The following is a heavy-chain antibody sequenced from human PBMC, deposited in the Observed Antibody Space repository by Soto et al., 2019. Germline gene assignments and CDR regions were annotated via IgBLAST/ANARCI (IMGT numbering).Heavy chain of an antibody. CDR1: GVSISSSSYY. Sequence: SETLSLTCTVSGVSISSSSYYWGWIRQPPGKGLEWIGSIYYSGSTYYNPSLKSRVTISVDTSKNQFSLKLSSVTAADTAVYYCARQVAGIAAAANYYYYGMDVWGQGTTVTVSS. CDR2: IYYSGST. J-gene: IGHJ6*02. D-gene: IGHD6-13*01. V-gene: IGHV4-39*01. CDR3: ARQVAGIAAAANYYYYGMDV.